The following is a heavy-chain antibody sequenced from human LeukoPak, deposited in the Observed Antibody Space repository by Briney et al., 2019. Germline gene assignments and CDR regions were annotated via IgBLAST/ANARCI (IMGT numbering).Heavy chain of an antibody. V-gene: IGHV4-34*01. CDR2: INHSVST. CDR3: ARVWSSS. CDR1: GGSFSGYY. J-gene: IGHJ4*02. Sequence: SETLSLTCAVYGGSFSGYYWSWIRQPPGKGLEWIGEINHSVSTNYNPSLKSRVTISVDTSKNQFSLKLSSVTAADTAVYYCARVWSSSWGQGTLVTVSS. D-gene: IGHD6-13*01.